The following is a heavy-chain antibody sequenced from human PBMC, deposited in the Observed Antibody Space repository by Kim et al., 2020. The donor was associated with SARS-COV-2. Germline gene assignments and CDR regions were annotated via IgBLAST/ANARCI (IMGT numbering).Heavy chain of an antibody. V-gene: IGHV4-34*01. CDR3: ARGWNYYGSSMDV. D-gene: IGHD3-10*01. J-gene: IGHJ6*02. Sequence: YSPSLKSRVTISVDTSKNQFSLKLSSVTAADTAVYYCARGWNYYGSSMDVWGQGTTVTVSS.